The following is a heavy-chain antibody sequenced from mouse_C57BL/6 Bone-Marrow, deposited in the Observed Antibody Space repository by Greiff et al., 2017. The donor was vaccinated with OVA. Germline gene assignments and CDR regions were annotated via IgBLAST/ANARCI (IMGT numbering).Heavy chain of an antibody. V-gene: IGHV5-12*01. Sequence: EVHLVESGGGLVQPGGSLKLSCAASGFTFSDYYMYWVRQTPEKRLEWVAYISNGGGSTYYPDTVKGRFTISRDNAKNTLYLQMSRLKSEDTAMYYCARLYYFAMDYWGQVTSVTVSS. CDR2: ISNGGGST. CDR1: GFTFSDYY. J-gene: IGHJ4*01. CDR3: ARLYYFAMDY.